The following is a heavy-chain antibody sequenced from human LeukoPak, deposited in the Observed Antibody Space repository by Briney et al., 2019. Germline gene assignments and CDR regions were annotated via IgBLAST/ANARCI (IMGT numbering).Heavy chain of an antibody. CDR3: ASCRGSYYMDA. D-gene: IGHD5-12*01. CDR1: GVTFSIYW. V-gene: IGHV3-7*01. J-gene: IGHJ6*03. Sequence: PGGSLRLSCAASGVTFSIYWRSWVRQAPGKGLEWVGNIKQDGSGKYYVDSVKARFTISRDKAKNSLYLQMNSLRAEDTAVYYCASCRGSYYMDAWGKGTTVTAS. CDR2: IKQDGSGK.